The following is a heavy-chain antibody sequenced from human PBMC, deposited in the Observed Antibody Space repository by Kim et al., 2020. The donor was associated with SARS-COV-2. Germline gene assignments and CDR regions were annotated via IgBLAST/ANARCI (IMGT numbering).Heavy chain of an antibody. CDR3: ARGLWFGGREAPASYYYYG. D-gene: IGHD3-10*01. Sequence: SETLSLTCTVSGGSISSYYWSWIRQPPGKGLEWIGYIYYSGSTNYNPSLKSRVTISVDTSKNQFSLKLSSVTAADTAVYYCARGLWFGGREAPASYYYYG. V-gene: IGHV4-59*13. CDR2: IYYSGST. CDR1: GGSISSYY. J-gene: IGHJ6*01.